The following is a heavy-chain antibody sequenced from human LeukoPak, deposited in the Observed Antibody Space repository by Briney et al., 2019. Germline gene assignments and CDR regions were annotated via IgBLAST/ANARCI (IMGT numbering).Heavy chain of an antibody. D-gene: IGHD6-19*01. J-gene: IGHJ6*03. CDR1: GFTFSSYW. V-gene: IGHV3-74*01. CDR2: IKSDGSST. Sequence: GGSLRLSCAASGFTFSSYWMHWVRQAPGKGLVWVARIKSDGSSTSYADSVRGRFSISRDNAKNTLYLQMNSLRAEDTAVYYCAREGGYSSGWYYYYYYMDVWGKGTTVTVSS. CDR3: AREGGYSSGWYYYYYYMDV.